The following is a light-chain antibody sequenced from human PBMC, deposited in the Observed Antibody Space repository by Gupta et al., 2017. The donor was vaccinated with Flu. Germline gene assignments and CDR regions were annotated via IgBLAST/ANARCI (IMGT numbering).Light chain of an antibody. CDR2: AGS. V-gene: IGKV1-27*01. CDR1: HEISNH. J-gene: IGKJ4*02. Sequence: RSPVYPAARARMSNTSLVSHEISNHLEWYQQRSGKVPKLLMYAGSTLKSGVPSRFSGSGSGTDFTLTISSLQPEDVGTYYCLKADSAPRTFGEGTKVEIK. CDR3: LKADSAPRT.